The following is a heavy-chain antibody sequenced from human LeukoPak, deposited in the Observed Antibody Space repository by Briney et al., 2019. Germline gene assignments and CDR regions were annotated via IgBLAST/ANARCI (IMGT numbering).Heavy chain of an antibody. Sequence: SVKVSCKASGGTFSSYAISWVRQAPGQGLEWMGRIIPILGIANYAQKFQGRVTITADKSTSTAYMELSSLRSEDTAVYYCARVPGGWFGPTRFDYWGQGTLVTVSS. CDR1: GGTFSSYA. V-gene: IGHV1-69*04. J-gene: IGHJ4*02. CDR2: IIPILGIA. CDR3: ARVPGGWFGPTRFDY. D-gene: IGHD3-10*01.